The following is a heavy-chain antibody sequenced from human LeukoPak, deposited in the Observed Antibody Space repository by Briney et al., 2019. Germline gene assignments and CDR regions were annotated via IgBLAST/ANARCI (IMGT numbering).Heavy chain of an antibody. J-gene: IGHJ4*02. D-gene: IGHD3-10*01. CDR3: ASRPYGSGTPPFDY. CDR2: IYYSGST. Sequence: PSETLSLTCTVSGGSISSYYWSWIRQPPGKGLEWIGYIYYSGSTNYNPSLKSRVTISVDTSKNQFSLKLSSVTAADTAVCYCASRPYGSGTPPFDYWGQGTLVTVSS. V-gene: IGHV4-59*01. CDR1: GGSISSYY.